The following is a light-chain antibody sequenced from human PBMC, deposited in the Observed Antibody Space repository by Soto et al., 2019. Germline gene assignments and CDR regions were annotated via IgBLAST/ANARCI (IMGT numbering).Light chain of an antibody. CDR3: QQVNSYPLS. CDR1: QGISSY. V-gene: IGKV1-9*01. CDR2: ATS. Sequence: IQLTPSPSSLSASVGDRVTITCRASQGISSYLAWYQQKPGKAPKLLIFATSTLQSGVPSRFSGSGSGTDFTLTISSLQPEDFATYFCQQVNSYPLSFGPGTKVDIK. J-gene: IGKJ3*01.